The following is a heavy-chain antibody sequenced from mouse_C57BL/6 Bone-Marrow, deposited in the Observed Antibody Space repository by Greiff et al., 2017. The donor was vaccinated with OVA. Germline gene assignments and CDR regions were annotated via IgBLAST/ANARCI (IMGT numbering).Heavy chain of an antibody. J-gene: IGHJ4*01. CDR1: GYAFSSSW. CDR2: IYPGDGDT. V-gene: IGHV1-82*01. D-gene: IGHD2-2*01. CDR3: ARRGYGYDPFYYYAMDY. Sequence: QVQLQQSGPELVKPGASVKISCKASGYAFSSSWMNWVKQRPGKGLEWIGRIYPGDGDTNYNGKFKGKATLTADKSSSTAYMQLRSLTSEDSAVYFCARRGYGYDPFYYYAMDYWGQGTSVTVSS.